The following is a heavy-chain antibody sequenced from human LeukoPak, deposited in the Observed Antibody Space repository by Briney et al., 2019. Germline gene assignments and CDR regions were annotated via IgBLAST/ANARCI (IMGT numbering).Heavy chain of an antibody. V-gene: IGHV4-34*01. CDR2: INHSGST. J-gene: IGHJ4*02. CDR3: ARGSDTAAGLY. CDR1: GFTVSSNY. Sequence: GSLRLSCAVSGFTVSSNYMSWVRQAPGKGLEWIGEINHSGSTNYNPSLKSRVSISVDSSKNQFSLKVSSVTAADTAVYYCARGSDTAAGLYWGQGTLVTVSS. D-gene: IGHD6-13*01.